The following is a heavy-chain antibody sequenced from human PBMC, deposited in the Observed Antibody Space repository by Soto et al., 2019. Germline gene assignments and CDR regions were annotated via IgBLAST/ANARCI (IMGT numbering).Heavy chain of an antibody. V-gene: IGHV3-11*01. Sequence: GGSLRLSCAASGFTFSDYSMSWIRQAPGKGLEWVSYISPSGTTIYYADSVKGRFTISRDNAKNSLFLQMNSLRAEDTAVYSCARDRGPPDYIVATLPYWGQGTLVTVSS. J-gene: IGHJ4*02. D-gene: IGHD5-12*01. CDR1: GFTFSDYS. CDR2: ISPSGTTI. CDR3: ARDRGPPDYIVATLPY.